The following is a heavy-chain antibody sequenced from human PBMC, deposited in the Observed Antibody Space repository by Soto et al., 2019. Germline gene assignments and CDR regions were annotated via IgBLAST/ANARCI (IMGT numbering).Heavy chain of an antibody. CDR1: GFTFGDYA. J-gene: IGHJ6*03. Sequence: GGSLRLSCTASGFTFGDYAMSWFRQAPGKGLEWVGFIRSKAYGGTTEYAASVKGKFTISRDDSKSIAYLQMNSLKTEDTAVYYCTRGPITIFGVVIMGYYMDVWGKGTTVTVSS. D-gene: IGHD3-3*01. V-gene: IGHV3-49*03. CDR3: TRGPITIFGVVIMGYYMDV. CDR2: IRSKAYGGTT.